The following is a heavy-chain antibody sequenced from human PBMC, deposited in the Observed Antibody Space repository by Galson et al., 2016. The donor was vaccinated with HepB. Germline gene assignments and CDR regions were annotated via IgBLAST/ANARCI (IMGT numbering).Heavy chain of an antibody. CDR1: GGSISYYY. D-gene: IGHD6-19*01. CDR3: ARDDSGGWHGFHYGMDV. Sequence: SETLSLTCTVSGGSISYYYWSWIRQPPGMGLEWIGYIYYSGSTNYNPSLKSRVTISVDTSKNQFSLKLSSVTAADTGVYYCARDDSGGWHGFHYGMDVWGQGTTVTVSS. J-gene: IGHJ6*02. CDR2: IYYSGST. V-gene: IGHV4-59*01.